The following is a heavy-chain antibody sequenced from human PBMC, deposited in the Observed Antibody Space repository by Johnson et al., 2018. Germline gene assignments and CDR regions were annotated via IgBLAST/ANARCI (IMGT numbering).Heavy chain of an antibody. CDR2: VSYDGASQ. V-gene: IGHV3-30*18. D-gene: IGHD3-10*01. Sequence: QVQLVESGGGVVQPGRSLRLSCEGSGFTFNKFGMHWVRQAPGKGLEWVAVVSYDGASQYYAESVKGRFSISRDNSNNTLYLQMSSLRHEDTAMCYCVKERSVLVWFGASSNMDVWGKGTTVTVFS. CDR1: GFTFNKFG. J-gene: IGHJ6*03. CDR3: VKERSVLVWFGASSNMDV.